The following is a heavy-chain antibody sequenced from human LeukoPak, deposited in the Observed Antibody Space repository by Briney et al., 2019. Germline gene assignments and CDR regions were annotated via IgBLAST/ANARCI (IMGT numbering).Heavy chain of an antibody. V-gene: IGHV4-39*07. CDR3: ARGFASKGDFDY. Sequence: SETLSLTCTVSGGSISTYYWGRIRQPPGKGLEWIGSISYTGSTYYNPSLKSRVTVSVDTSKTQFSLKLNSVTAADTAVYYCARGFASKGDFDYWGQGTLVTVSS. D-gene: IGHD4-11*01. J-gene: IGHJ4*02. CDR1: GGSISTYY. CDR2: ISYTGST.